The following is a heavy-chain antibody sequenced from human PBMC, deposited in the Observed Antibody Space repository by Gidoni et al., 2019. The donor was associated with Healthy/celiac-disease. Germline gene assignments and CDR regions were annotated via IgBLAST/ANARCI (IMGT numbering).Heavy chain of an antibody. CDR3: ARLIAARPDVWYYYYGMDV. J-gene: IGHJ6*02. CDR1: GFSLSTSGMC. CDR2: IDWDDDK. V-gene: IGHV2-70*01. D-gene: IGHD6-6*01. Sequence: QVTLRESGPALVKPTQTLTLTCTFSGFSLSTSGMCVSWIRQPPGKALEWLALIDWDDDKYYSTSLKTRLTISKDTSKNQVVLTMTNMDPVDTATYYCARLIAARPDVWYYYYGMDVWGQGTTVTVSS.